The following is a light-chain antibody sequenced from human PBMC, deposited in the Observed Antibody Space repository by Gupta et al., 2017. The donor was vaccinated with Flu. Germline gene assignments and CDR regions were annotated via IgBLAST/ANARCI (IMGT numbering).Light chain of an antibody. CDR1: SSDVGGYNY. CDR2: EVT. J-gene: IGLJ3*02. V-gene: IGLV2-14*01. CDR3: ASYTTTSTWV. Sequence: GSPGQSITISCTGTSSDVGGYNYVSWYQQHPGKAPKLMIYEVTDRPSGVSNRFSGSKSGNTASLTISGLQAEDEADYFCASYTTTSTWVFGGGTKLTVL.